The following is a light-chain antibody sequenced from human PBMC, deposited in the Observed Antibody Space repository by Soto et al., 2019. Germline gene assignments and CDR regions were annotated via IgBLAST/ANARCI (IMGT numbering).Light chain of an antibody. CDR2: DVT. CDR1: SSDVGVYNH. V-gene: IGLV2-14*01. CDR3: MSYTTSITYV. Sequence: QSALTQPASVSGSPGQSITISCTGTSSDVGVYNHVSWYQQHPGKAPKLLISDVTNRPSGVSDRFSGSKSGNTASLTISGHQTEDEDDYYCMSYTTSITYVFGTGTKLTVL. J-gene: IGLJ1*01.